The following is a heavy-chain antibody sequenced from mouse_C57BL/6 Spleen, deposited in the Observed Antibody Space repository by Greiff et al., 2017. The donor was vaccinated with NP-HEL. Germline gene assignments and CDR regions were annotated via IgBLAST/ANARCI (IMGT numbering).Heavy chain of an antibody. CDR1: GYTFTDYN. CDR2: INPNNGGT. J-gene: IGHJ4*01. D-gene: IGHD1-1*01. CDR3: ARSRYYGSTFYAMDY. V-gene: IGHV1-18*01. Sequence: EVQLQQSGPELVKPGASVKIPCKASGYTFTDYNMDWVKQSHGKSLEWIGDINPNNGGTIYNQKFKGKATLTVDKSSSTAYMELRSLTSEDTAVYYGARSRYYGSTFYAMDYWGQGTSVTVSS.